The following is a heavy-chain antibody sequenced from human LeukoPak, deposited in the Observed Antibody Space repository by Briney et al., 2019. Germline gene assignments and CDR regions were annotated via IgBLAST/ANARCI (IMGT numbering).Heavy chain of an antibody. D-gene: IGHD3-22*01. CDR1: GFTFSDYY. CDR2: ISSSGSTI. J-gene: IGHJ4*02. V-gene: IGHV3-11*04. CDR3: ARGNDKYYYDSSGYYYPGVY. Sequence: GGSLRLSCAASGFTFSDYYMSWIRQAPGKGLEWVSYISSSGSTIYYADSVKGRFTISRDNAKNSLYLQMNSLRAEDTAVYYCARGNDKYYYDSSGYYYPGVYWGQGTLLTVSS.